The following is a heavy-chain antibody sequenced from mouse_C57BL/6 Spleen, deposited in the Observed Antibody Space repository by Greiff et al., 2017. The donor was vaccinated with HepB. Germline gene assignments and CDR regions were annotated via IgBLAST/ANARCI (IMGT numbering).Heavy chain of an antibody. D-gene: IGHD1-1*01. CDR2: IDPEDGDT. CDR1: GFNIKDYY. Sequence: VQLQQSGAELVRPGASVKLSCTASGFNIKDYYMHWVKQRPEQGLEWIGRIDPEDGDTEYAPKFQGKATMTADTSSNTAYLQLSSLTSEDTAVYYCTHYYGSSYWFAYWGQGTLVTVSA. V-gene: IGHV14-1*01. CDR3: THYYGSSYWFAY. J-gene: IGHJ3*01.